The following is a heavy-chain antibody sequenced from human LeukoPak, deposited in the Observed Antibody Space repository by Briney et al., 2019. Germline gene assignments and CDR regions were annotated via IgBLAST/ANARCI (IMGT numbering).Heavy chain of an antibody. CDR1: GFTFSDYW. V-gene: IGHV3-74*01. Sequence: GGSLRLSCAASGFTFSDYWMHWVRQVPGQGLVWVSRINVDETTTVSADSVKGRFTISRDNAKNTVYLQMNNLRAEDTAVYYCVRDDDRPDNGLDYWGQGTLVTVSS. D-gene: IGHD3-22*01. CDR2: INVDETTT. J-gene: IGHJ4*02. CDR3: VRDDDRPDNGLDY.